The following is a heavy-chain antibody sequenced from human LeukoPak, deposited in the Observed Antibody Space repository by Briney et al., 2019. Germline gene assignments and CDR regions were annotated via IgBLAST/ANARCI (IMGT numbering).Heavy chain of an antibody. J-gene: IGHJ1*01. CDR1: GDSVSRSDSY. D-gene: IGHD3-22*01. CDR2: IYYTGRT. Sequence: SETLSLTCSVSGDSVSRSDSYWGWIRQPPGKGLEWIGTIYYTGRTYYSPSLKSRVTMSVDTSNNQFSLNLRSVTAADTAVYYCARRRYYDGSGYSEWGQGTLLSVSS. V-gene: IGHV4-39*01. CDR3: ARRRYYDGSGYSE.